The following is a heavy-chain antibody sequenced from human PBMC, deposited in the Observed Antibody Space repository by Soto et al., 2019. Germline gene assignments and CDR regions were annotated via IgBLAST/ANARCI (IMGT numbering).Heavy chain of an antibody. CDR1: GGSISSGGYY. V-gene: IGHV4-31*03. Sequence: KPSETLSLTCTVSGGSISSGGYYWSWIRQHPGKGLEWIGYIYYSGSTCYNPSLKSRVTISVDTSKNQFSLKLSSVTAADTAVYYCARPGDCVGGYFDNWGQGTLVTVSS. J-gene: IGHJ4*02. CDR2: IYYSGST. D-gene: IGHD2-21*02. CDR3: ARPGDCVGGYFDN.